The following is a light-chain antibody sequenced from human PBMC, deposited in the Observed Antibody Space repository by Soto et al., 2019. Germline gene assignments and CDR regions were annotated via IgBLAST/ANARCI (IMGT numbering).Light chain of an antibody. CDR1: SSDVGGYNY. Sequence: QSALTQPASVSGSPGQSITISCTGTSSDVGGYNYVSWYQQHPGKAPKLLIYDVSNWPSGVSNRFSGSKSGNTASLTISGLQAEDESDYYCSSFTRSTTWVFGGGTKLTVL. CDR2: DVS. J-gene: IGLJ3*02. CDR3: SSFTRSTTWV. V-gene: IGLV2-14*03.